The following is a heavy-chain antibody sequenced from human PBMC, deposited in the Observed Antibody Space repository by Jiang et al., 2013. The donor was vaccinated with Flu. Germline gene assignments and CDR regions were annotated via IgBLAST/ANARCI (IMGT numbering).Heavy chain of an antibody. CDR1: GGSLRNYY. Sequence: LLKPSETLSLTCAVYGGSLRNYYWSWIRQPPGKGLEWIGETNDVGSTNYDPSLKSRVTISIDASKDEVSLKLSSVTAADTAIYYCARVPSNWNCYFDRWGQGTLVTVSS. CDR3: ARVPSNWNCYFDR. D-gene: IGHD1-7*01. CDR2: TNDVGST. J-gene: IGHJ4*02. V-gene: IGHV4-34*01.